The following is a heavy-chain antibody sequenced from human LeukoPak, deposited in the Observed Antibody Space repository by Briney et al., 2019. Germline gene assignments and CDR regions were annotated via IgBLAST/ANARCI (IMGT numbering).Heavy chain of an antibody. J-gene: IGHJ4*02. D-gene: IGHD1-26*01. Sequence: GGSLRLSCAASGFTFSSYAMSWVRQAPGKGLEAPGKGLEWVSTISASGRATYYPDSVRGRFTISRDNSKSTLHLQMDSLRAEDSALYYCAKWPEGATPKFHHWGQGTLVTVSS. CDR3: AKWPEGATPKFHH. CDR1: GFTFSSYA. V-gene: IGHV3-23*01. CDR2: ISASGRAT.